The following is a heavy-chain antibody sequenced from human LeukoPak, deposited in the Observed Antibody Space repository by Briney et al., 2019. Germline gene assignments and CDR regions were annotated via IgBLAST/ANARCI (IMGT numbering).Heavy chain of an antibody. J-gene: IGHJ4*02. CDR3: ARGGYCGGDCYFYY. CDR2: IYYRGST. CDR1: GGSITNYY. V-gene: IGHV4-39*07. Sequence: SETLSLTCTVSGGSITNYYWGWIRQPPGKGLEWIGTIYYRGSTYYNPSLKSRVTISVDTSKNQFSLKLSSVTAADTAVYYCARGGYCGGDCYFYYWGQGTLVTVSS. D-gene: IGHD2-21*02.